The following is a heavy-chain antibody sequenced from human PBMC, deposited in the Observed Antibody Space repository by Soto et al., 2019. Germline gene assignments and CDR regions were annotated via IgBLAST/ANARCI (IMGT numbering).Heavy chain of an antibody. Sequence: SETLSLTCAVSGGSFSGFYWTWMRQPPGEGLEWIGEINHSGTTNFNPSLRSRLTISLDSSKKHFSLKLTSMTAADAAVYYCARADRTLVTSYGLDVWGQGTTVTVYS. J-gene: IGHJ6*02. D-gene: IGHD2-21*02. CDR1: GGSFSGFY. V-gene: IGHV4-34*01. CDR3: ARADRTLVTSYGLDV. CDR2: INHSGTT.